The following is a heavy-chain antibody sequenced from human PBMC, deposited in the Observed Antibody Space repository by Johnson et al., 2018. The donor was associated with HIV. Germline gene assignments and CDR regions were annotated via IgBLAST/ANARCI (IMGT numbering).Heavy chain of an antibody. Sequence: EVQVVESGGGLVKHGGSLRLSCAASGFTFSDYYMSWIRQAPGKGLEWVANIKQDGSEKYYVDSVKGRFTISRDNAKNSLYLQMNSLRAEDTAVYYCAKWGSGSYPDAFDIWGQGTMVTVSS. CDR1: GFTFSDYY. CDR3: AKWGSGSYPDAFDI. CDR2: IKQDGSEK. V-gene: IGHV3-7*01. D-gene: IGHD1-26*01. J-gene: IGHJ3*02.